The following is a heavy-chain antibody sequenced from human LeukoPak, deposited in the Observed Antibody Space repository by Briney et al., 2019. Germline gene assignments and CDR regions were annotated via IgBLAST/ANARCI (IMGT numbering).Heavy chain of an antibody. CDR1: GGSISSYY. D-gene: IGHD3-3*01. CDR2: IYYNGIT. Sequence: KPSETLSLTCSVSGGSISSYYWTWIRQPPGKGLEWIGYIYYNGITNYNPSLKSRVTISVDTSKNQFSLKLSSVTAADTAVYYCARLRYDFWSGYYTPGDYWGQGTLVTVSS. CDR3: ARLRYDFWSGYYTPGDY. J-gene: IGHJ4*02. V-gene: IGHV4-59*08.